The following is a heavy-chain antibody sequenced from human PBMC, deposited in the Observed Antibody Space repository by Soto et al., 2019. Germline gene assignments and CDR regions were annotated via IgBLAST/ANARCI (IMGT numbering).Heavy chain of an antibody. Sequence: EVQLLESGGGLVQPGGSLRLSCAASGFTFSSYAMSWVRQAPGKGLEWVSAISGSGGSTYYADSVKGRFTISRDNSKNTLYLQMNSLRAEDTAVHYCAKDIDYGDYVSEVDYWGQGTLVTVSS. J-gene: IGHJ4*02. D-gene: IGHD4-17*01. CDR1: GFTFSSYA. V-gene: IGHV3-23*01. CDR2: ISGSGGST. CDR3: AKDIDYGDYVSEVDY.